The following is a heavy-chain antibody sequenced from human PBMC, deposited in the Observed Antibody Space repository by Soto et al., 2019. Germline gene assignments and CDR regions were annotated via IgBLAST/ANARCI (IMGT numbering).Heavy chain of an antibody. J-gene: IGHJ4*02. V-gene: IGHV1-8*01. CDR3: ATGAMIVAAALDY. CDR1: GYTFTSYD. CDR2: MNPNSGNT. D-gene: IGHD3-22*01. Sequence: ASVKVSDKASGYTFTSYDMKWVRQATGQGLEWMGWMNPNSGNTIYAQKFQGRVTMTEDTSTDTAYMELSSLRSEDTAVYYCATGAMIVAAALDYWGQGTLVTVSS.